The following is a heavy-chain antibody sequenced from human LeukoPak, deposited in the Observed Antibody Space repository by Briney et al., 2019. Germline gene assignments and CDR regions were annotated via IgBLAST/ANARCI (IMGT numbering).Heavy chain of an antibody. CDR2: IYYSGST. D-gene: IGHD4-23*01. CDR3: ATGVAADLLQH. J-gene: IGHJ1*01. V-gene: IGHV4-39*01. Sequence: SETLSLTCSVGGLYKYSLLYQWPWIRQPPGKGLEWLGSIYYSGSTYYNPSLKSRVTISVDTSKNQFSRKLSSVTAIYTAVEYSATGVAADLLQHWGQGTLVTVSS. CDR1: GLYKYSLLYQ.